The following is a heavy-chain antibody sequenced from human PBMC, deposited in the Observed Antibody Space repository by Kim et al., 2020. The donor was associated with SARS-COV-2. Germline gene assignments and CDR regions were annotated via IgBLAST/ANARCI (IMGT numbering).Heavy chain of an antibody. V-gene: IGHV3-11*06. CDR3: ARETYYYDSSGYYYIDY. J-gene: IGHJ4*02. Sequence: VKGRFTISRDNAKNSLYLQMNSLRAEDKAVYYCARETYYYDSSGYYYIDYWGQGTLVTVSS. D-gene: IGHD3-22*01.